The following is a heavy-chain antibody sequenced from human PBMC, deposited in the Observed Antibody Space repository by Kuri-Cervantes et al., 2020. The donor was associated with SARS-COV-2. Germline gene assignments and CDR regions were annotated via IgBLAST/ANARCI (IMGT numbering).Heavy chain of an antibody. CDR3: ARGSAKRYRPSGYYGYYYYYMDV. D-gene: IGHD3-3*01. CDR2: MNPNSGNT. J-gene: IGHJ6*03. CDR1: GYTFSNYG. V-gene: IGHV1-8*01. Sequence: ASVKVSCKASGYTFSNYGISWVRQAPGQGLEWMGWMNPNSGNTGYAQKFQGRVTMTRNTSISTAYMELSSLRSEDTAVYYCARGSAKRYRPSGYYGYYYYYMDVWGKGTTVTVSS.